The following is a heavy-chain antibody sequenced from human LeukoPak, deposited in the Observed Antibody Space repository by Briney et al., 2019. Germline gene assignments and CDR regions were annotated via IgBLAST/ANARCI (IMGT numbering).Heavy chain of an antibody. J-gene: IGHJ3*02. CDR2: IRYDGINK. CDR1: GFTFSTHG. D-gene: IGHD3-10*01. Sequence: PGGSLRLSCAASGFTFSTHGMHWVRQAPGKGLEWVAFIRYDGINKYYADSVKGRFTISRDSFKNTLYLQMNSLRPEDTAVYYCAKEGDSYGSGSYRDGFDIWGQGTRATVSS. V-gene: IGHV3-30*02. CDR3: AKEGDSYGSGSYRDGFDI.